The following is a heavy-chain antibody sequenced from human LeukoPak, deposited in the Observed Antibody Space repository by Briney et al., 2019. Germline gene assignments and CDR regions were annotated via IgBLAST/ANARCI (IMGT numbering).Heavy chain of an antibody. D-gene: IGHD4-11*01. V-gene: IGHV4-34*01. Sequence: SETLSLTCAVYGGSFSGYYWSWIRQPPGKGLEWIGSMYHSGSTYYNPSLKSRVTISADTSNKQFSLQLSSVTAADTAVYYCAKHSFYSTAYNWFDPWGQGTLVTVSS. CDR3: AKHSFYSTAYNWFDP. CDR1: GGSFSGYY. CDR2: MYHSGST. J-gene: IGHJ5*02.